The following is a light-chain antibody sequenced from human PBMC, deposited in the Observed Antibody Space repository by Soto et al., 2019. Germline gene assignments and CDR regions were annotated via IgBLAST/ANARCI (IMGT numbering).Light chain of an antibody. V-gene: IGKV3-20*01. Sequence: EIVLTQSPGTLSLSPGERAIFSCRASQSIRNTYLAWYQQKPGQAPRLLIHGASTRATGIPDRFTGSGSGTDFTLTISRLEPEDFAVYYCQQYGNSPLMFTFGPGTKVDIK. CDR2: GAS. CDR1: QSIRNTY. J-gene: IGKJ3*01. CDR3: QQYGNSPLMFT.